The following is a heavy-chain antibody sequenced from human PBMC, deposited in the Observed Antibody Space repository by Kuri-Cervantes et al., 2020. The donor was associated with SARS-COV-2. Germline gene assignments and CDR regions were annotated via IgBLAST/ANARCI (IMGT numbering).Heavy chain of an antibody. D-gene: IGHD6-13*01. V-gene: IGHV3-48*03. CDR2: ISSSGSTI. Sequence: LSLTCAASGFTFSSYEINWVRQAPGKGLEWVSYISSSGSTIYYADSVKGRFTISRDNAKNSLYLQMNSLRAEDTAVYYCAKDLRSRSSSWAVFDYWGQGTLVTVSS. CDR1: GFTFSSYE. J-gene: IGHJ4*02. CDR3: AKDLRSRSSSWAVFDY.